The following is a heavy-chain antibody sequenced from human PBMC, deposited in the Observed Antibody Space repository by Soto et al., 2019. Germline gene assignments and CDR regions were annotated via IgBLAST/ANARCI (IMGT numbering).Heavy chain of an antibody. CDR2: INWNSDSI. CDR3: VKDRKYDILTGYYDH. J-gene: IGHJ4*02. CDR1: GFTFDDYA. D-gene: IGHD3-9*01. V-gene: IGHV3-9*01. Sequence: GGSLRLCCAASGFTFDDYAMHWVRQAPGKGLEWVSSINWNSDSIDYADSVKGRFTISRDNAKNSLFLEMNSLRAEDTALYYCVKDRKYDILTGYYDHWGQGTLVTVSS.